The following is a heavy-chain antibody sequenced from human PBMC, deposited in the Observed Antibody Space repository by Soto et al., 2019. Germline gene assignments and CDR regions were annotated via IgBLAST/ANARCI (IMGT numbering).Heavy chain of an antibody. Sequence: SETLSLTCTVSGGSINSGDYYWSWIRQPPGEGLEWIGYIYYSGSTYHNPSLKSRINISVDTSKNQFSLKLSSVTAADTAVYYCATVPTYYYDRSGYANAFDMWGQGTMVTVSS. D-gene: IGHD3-22*01. J-gene: IGHJ3*02. CDR1: GGSINSGDYY. V-gene: IGHV4-30-4*01. CDR3: ATVPTYYYDRSGYANAFDM. CDR2: IYYSGST.